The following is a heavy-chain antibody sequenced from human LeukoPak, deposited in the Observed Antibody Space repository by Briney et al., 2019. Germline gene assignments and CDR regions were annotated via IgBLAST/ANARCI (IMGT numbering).Heavy chain of an antibody. Sequence: GGSLRLSCVVSGFIFSSYGMHWVRQAPGKGLEWVAFIRFDGSNKYYADSVKGRFTISRDNSKNTLYLQMNSLRAEDTAVYYCARGGVVIAIPGAFDIWGQGTMVTVSS. CDR3: ARGGVVIAIPGAFDI. J-gene: IGHJ3*02. CDR2: IRFDGSNK. D-gene: IGHD2-21*01. CDR1: GFIFSSYG. V-gene: IGHV3-30*02.